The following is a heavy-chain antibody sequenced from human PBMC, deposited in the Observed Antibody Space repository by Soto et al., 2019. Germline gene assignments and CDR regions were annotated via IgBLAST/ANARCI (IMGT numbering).Heavy chain of an antibody. D-gene: IGHD3-3*01. CDR3: AKGPYDFWSGYEPL. J-gene: IGHJ3*01. Sequence: GGSLRLSCAASGFTFSSYGMHWVRQAPGKGLEWVAVISYDGGNKYNADSVKGRFTISRDNSKNTLYLQMNSLRAEDTAVYYCAKGPYDFWSGYEPLWGQGTMVTVSS. V-gene: IGHV3-33*06. CDR2: ISYDGGNK. CDR1: GFTFSSYG.